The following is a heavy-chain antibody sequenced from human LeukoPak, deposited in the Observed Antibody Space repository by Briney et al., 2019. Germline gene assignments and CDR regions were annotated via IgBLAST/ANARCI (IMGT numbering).Heavy chain of an antibody. V-gene: IGHV3-9*01. Sequence: PGGSLRLSCAAFGFTFDDYVMHWVRQAPGKGLEWVSSINWNSGSIDYADSVKGRFTISRDNAKNSLYLQMNSLRAGDTALYYCAKDSRYSSGWYYFDYWGQGTLVTVSS. CDR1: GFTFDDYV. D-gene: IGHD6-19*01. CDR2: INWNSGSI. CDR3: AKDSRYSSGWYYFDY. J-gene: IGHJ4*02.